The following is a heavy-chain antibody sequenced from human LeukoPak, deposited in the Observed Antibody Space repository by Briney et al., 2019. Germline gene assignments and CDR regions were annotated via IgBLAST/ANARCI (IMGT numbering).Heavy chain of an antibody. D-gene: IGHD3-22*01. CDR1: GGSISTFY. Sequence: SETLSLTCTVSGGSISTFYWSWLRQPPGKQREWIGYVYYSGSTNYNPSFKTRVTISVDTSKNQFSLKLSSATPADTAVYYCARVDYDSSGYFDYWGQGTLVTVSS. V-gene: IGHV4-59*01. CDR3: ARVDYDSSGYFDY. J-gene: IGHJ4*02. CDR2: VYYSGST.